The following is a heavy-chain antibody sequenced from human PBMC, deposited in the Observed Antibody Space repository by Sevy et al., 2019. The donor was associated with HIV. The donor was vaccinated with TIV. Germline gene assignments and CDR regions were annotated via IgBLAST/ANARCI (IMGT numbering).Heavy chain of an antibody. CDR3: TRGGAVGPPDH. J-gene: IGHJ4*02. Sequence: GGSLRLSCAASGFTFADYWMTWVRQDPGKGLEWVANIKEDGSETYYLDSVKGRFTISRDNAKNSLYLQMSYVGVDDTAMYFCTRGGAVGPPDHWGQGALVTVSS. CDR1: GFTFADYW. D-gene: IGHD1-26*01. V-gene: IGHV3-7*01. CDR2: IKEDGSET.